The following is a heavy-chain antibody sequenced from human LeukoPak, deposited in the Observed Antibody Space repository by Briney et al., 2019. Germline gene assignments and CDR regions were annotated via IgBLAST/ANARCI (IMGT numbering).Heavy chain of an antibody. V-gene: IGHV5-10-1*01. CDR1: GSSFTTYW. D-gene: IGHD3-22*01. CDR3: ARQGGFYDNRGYNDAFDI. CDR2: IDPSDSYT. J-gene: IGHJ3*02. Sequence: GESLQISCQGSGSSFTTYWISWVRQVPGKGLEWMGRIDPSDSYTNYSPSFQGHVTISVDKSISTAYLQWSSLKASDTAMYYCARQGGFYDNRGYNDAFDIWGQGTVVTVSS.